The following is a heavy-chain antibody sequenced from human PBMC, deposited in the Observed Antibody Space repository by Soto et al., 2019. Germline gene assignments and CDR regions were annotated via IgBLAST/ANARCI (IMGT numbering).Heavy chain of an antibody. J-gene: IGHJ6*03. Sequence: GASVKVSCKASGYTFTSYAMHWVRQAPGQRLEWMGWINAGNGNTKYSQKFQGRVTITRDTSASTAYMELSSLRSEDTAVYYCARELSYCSSTSCLYYYYYYMDVWGKGTTVTVSS. D-gene: IGHD2-2*01. V-gene: IGHV1-3*01. CDR3: ARELSYCSSTSCLYYYYYYMDV. CDR1: GYTFTSYA. CDR2: INAGNGNT.